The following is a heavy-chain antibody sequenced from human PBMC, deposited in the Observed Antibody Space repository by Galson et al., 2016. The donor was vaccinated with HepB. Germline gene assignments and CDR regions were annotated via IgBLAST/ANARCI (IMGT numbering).Heavy chain of an antibody. CDR1: GGSISSSSYY. CDR3: AGGDPSHAYYGSGRYDS. J-gene: IGHJ5*01. Sequence: SETLSLTCTVSGGSISSSSYYWGWIRQPPGKGLEWIGSIYYSGSTYYNPSLKRRVTISVDKSKNQFSLTLTSVAAADTAVYYCAGGDPSHAYYGSGRYDSWGQGSLVTVSS. V-gene: IGHV4-39*07. D-gene: IGHD3-10*01. CDR2: IYYSGST.